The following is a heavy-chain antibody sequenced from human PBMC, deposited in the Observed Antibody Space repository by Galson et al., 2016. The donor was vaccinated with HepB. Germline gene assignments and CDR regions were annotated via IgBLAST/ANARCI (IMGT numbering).Heavy chain of an antibody. J-gene: IGHJ3*02. CDR1: GVTVGNDY. Sequence: SLRLSCATSGVTVGNDYMTWVRQAPGKGLEWLSLIYLDTNSNYADSVKGRFTISRDTSKNTLYLQMNNLRVEDTALYFCATVGGSSYGLRTDPFDIWGQGTKVTVSA. D-gene: IGHD5-18*01. CDR2: IYLDTNS. CDR3: ATVGGSSYGLRTDPFDI. V-gene: IGHV3-66*01.